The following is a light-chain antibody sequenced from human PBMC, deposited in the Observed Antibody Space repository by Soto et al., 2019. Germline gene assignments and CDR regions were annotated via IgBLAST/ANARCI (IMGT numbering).Light chain of an antibody. J-gene: IGLJ3*02. CDR3: CSHGGSRTFEGL. CDR1: ASDFGSYNL. CDR2: EVT. Sequence: QSALTQPASVSGSPGQSITISCTGTASDFGSYNLVSWYQQHPGKAPKLIIYEVTARPSGVSNRFSGSKSGDTASLTISGLQAEDEADYYCCSHGGSRTFEGLFGGGTKLTVL. V-gene: IGLV2-23*02.